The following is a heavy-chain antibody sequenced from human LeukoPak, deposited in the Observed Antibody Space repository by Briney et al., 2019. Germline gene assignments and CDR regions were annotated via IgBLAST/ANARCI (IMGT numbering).Heavy chain of an antibody. CDR2: IYYSGTT. V-gene: IGHV4-30-4*01. Sequence: PSQTLSLTCAVSGDYIDSGDYYWSWNRQPPGKGLEWIGYIYYSGTTHSNPSLKSRLTMSMDTSKNQFSLKLSSVTAADTAVYYCARGCHDFWSGYYSSSYYFDYWGQGTLVTVSS. D-gene: IGHD3-3*01. CDR3: ARGCHDFWSGYYSSSYYFDY. CDR1: GDYIDSGDYY. J-gene: IGHJ4*02.